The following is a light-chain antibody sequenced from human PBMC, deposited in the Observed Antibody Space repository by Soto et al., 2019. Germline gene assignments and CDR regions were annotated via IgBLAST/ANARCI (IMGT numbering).Light chain of an antibody. J-gene: IGKJ2*01. CDR3: QHYNNWPPYT. CDR2: DAS. V-gene: IGKV3-15*01. Sequence: EIGMTQSPATLSLSPGERATLSCRASQSVNSDLAWYQQKPGQAPRLLIYDASTRAAGVPARFTGSGSETEFTLTIIILQSEDYAVYYCQHYNNWPPYTVGQGTKLEIK. CDR1: QSVNSD.